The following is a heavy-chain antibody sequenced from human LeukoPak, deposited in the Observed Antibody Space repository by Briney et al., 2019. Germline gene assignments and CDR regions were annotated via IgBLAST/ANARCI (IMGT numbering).Heavy chain of an antibody. D-gene: IGHD6-19*01. CDR2: FDPEDGET. J-gene: IGHJ6*02. CDR1: GYTLTELS. CDR3: ATESRWSSGHDYYYYGMDV. Sequence: ASVTVSCTVSGYTLTELSMHWVRQAPGKGLERKGGFDPEDGETIYAQKFQGRVTMTEDTSTDTAYMELSSLRSEDTAVYYCATESRWSSGHDYYYYGMDVWGQGTTVTVSS. V-gene: IGHV1-24*01.